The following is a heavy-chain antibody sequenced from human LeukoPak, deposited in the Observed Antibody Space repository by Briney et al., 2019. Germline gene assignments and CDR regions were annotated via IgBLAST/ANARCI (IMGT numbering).Heavy chain of an antibody. V-gene: IGHV4-31*03. J-gene: IGHJ5*01. CDR1: GGSTSSGADY. CDR3: ARDQKWASCRDS. D-gene: IGHD1-26*01. CDR2: INYSGST. Sequence: PPQTPSDSRTVSGGSTSSGADYWSWIRQHPGKGLEWIGYINYSGSTYYNPSFKTRAVVSVDTSKNQFYLKVKSLTAADTAVYFCARDQKWASCRDSWVERVLVSVSS.